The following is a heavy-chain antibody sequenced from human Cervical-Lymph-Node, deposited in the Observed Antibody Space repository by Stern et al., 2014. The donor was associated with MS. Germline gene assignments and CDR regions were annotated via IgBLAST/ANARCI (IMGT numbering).Heavy chain of an antibody. CDR1: GYGFATYW. J-gene: IGHJ6*02. CDR3: ARHGRPSYYYNYAMDV. CDR2: IYPGDSDT. D-gene: IGHD1-14*01. V-gene: IGHV5-51*01. Sequence: EVQLVESGAEVKKPGESLKISCEVSGYGFATYWIGWVRQMPGKGLEWMAFIYPGDSDTRYSPSFKGQVTISADKSKNPAYLQWSSLKASDTAIYFCARHGRPSYYYNYAMDVWGQGTTVTVSS.